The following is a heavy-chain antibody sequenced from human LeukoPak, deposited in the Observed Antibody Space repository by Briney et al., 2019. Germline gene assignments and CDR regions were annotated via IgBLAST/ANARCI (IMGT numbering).Heavy chain of an antibody. J-gene: IGHJ4*02. D-gene: IGHD6-6*01. CDR1: GYTFAGYY. V-gene: IGHV1-2*02. CDR2: INPNSGGT. CDR3: ARVRYEYSSSFSYFDY. Sequence: ASVKVSCKASGYTFAGYYMHWVRQAPGQGLEWMGWINPNSGGTNYAQKFQGRVTMTRDTSISTAYMELSRLRSDDTAVYYCARVRYEYSSSFSYFDYWGQGTLVTVSS.